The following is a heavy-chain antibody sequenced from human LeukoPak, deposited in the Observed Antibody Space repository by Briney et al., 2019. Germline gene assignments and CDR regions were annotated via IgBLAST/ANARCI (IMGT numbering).Heavy chain of an antibody. Sequence: GGSLRLSCAASGFTFDDYAMHWVRQAPGKGLEWVSGISWNSGSIGYADSVKGRFTISRDNAKNSLYLQMNSLRAEDTAVYYCARDSQWLVPGAFDIWGQGTMVTVSS. J-gene: IGHJ3*02. V-gene: IGHV3-9*01. CDR1: GFTFDDYA. CDR2: ISWNSGSI. D-gene: IGHD6-19*01. CDR3: ARDSQWLVPGAFDI.